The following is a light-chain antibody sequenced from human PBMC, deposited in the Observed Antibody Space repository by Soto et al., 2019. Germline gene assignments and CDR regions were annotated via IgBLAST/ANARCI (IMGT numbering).Light chain of an antibody. CDR1: SSDVGSYNL. CDR2: EVS. CDR3: CSYAGYSTYV. Sequence: QSALTQPASVSGSPGQSITISCTGTSSDVGSYNLVSWYQQHPGKAPKLIIYEVSKRPSGVSNRFSGSKSGNTASLTISGLQAEDEADYYCCSYAGYSTYVFGTGTKLTVL. V-gene: IGLV2-23*02. J-gene: IGLJ1*01.